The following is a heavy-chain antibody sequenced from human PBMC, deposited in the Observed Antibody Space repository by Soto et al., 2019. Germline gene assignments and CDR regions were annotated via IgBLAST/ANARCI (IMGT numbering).Heavy chain of an antibody. J-gene: IGHJ6*02. V-gene: IGHV5-51*01. CDR3: ASLPGYCSSTSCYGFGMDV. D-gene: IGHD2-2*01. CDR1: GYSFTSYW. Sequence: GESLKISCKGSGYSFTSYWIGWVRQMPGKGLEWMGIIYPGDSDTRYSPSFQGQVTISADKSISTAYLQWSSLKASDTAMYYCASLPGYCSSTSCYGFGMDVSGQGTTVTVSS. CDR2: IYPGDSDT.